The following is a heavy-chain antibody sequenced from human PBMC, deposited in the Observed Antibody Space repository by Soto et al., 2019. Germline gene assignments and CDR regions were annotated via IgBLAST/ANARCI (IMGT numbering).Heavy chain of an antibody. CDR3: AKDSSSWYYYYYMDV. V-gene: IGHV3-23*01. J-gene: IGHJ6*03. CDR2: ISGSGGST. Sequence: GGSLRLSCAASGFTFSSYAMSWVRQAPGKGLEWVSAISGSGGSTYCADSVKGRFTISRDNSKNTLYLQMNSLRAEDTAVYYCAKDSSSWYYYYYMDVWGKGTTVTVSS. CDR1: GFTFSSYA. D-gene: IGHD6-13*01.